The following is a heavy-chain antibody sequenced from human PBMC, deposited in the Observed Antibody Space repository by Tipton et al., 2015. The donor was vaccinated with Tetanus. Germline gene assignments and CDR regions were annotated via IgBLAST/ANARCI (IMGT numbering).Heavy chain of an antibody. D-gene: IGHD1-26*01. CDR3: ARIVGPENKKPGFDS. CDR1: GGSISTYY. J-gene: IGHJ3*02. CDR2: VHYTGKD. Sequence: TLSLTCIVSGGSISTYYWSWIRKRTGRGLEWFGYVHYTGKDNYNPSLRSRVTLSVDTSKHQFSLQMSSVTAADTAVYYCARIVGPENKKPGFDSWGQWTIVSVSS. V-gene: IGHV4-59*13.